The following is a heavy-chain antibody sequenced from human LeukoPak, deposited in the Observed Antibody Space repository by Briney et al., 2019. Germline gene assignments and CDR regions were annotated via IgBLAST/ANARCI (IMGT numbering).Heavy chain of an antibody. V-gene: IGHV1-69*04. Sequence: SVKVSCKASGGTFSSYAINWVRQAPGQGLEWMGRIIPILGIANYAQKLQGRVTITADKSTSTAYMELSSLSSEDTAVYYCARLATRDGYNLPWGQGTLVTVSS. CDR3: ARLATRDGYNLP. D-gene: IGHD5-12*01. J-gene: IGHJ5*02. CDR1: GGTFSSYA. CDR2: IIPILGIA.